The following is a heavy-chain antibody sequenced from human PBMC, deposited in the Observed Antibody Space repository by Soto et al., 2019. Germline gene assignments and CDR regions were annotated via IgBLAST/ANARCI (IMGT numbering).Heavy chain of an antibody. J-gene: IGHJ6*02. CDR2: TYYSSKWSN. CDR3: AGVPWFRGMDV. V-gene: IGHV6-1*01. CDR1: VDSVSSDSAA. Sequence: PSQTLSLSCAMSVDSVSSDSAAWIWIMQSPSRGLEWLGRTYYSSKWSNDYSLSVKSRITINPDTSKNHFSLQLYSVTPEDTAVYYCAGVPWFRGMDVWGQGTPVTVSS. D-gene: IGHD3-10*01.